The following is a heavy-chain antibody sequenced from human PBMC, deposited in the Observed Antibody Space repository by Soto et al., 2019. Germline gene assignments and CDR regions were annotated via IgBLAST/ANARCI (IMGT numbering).Heavy chain of an antibody. J-gene: IGHJ6*03. CDR3: ARAPDCSGGSCYIYYYYYMDV. Sequence: QVQLVQSGAEVKKPGASVKVSCKASGYTFTSYGISWVRQAPGQGLEWMGWISAYNCNTNYAQKLQGRVTMTTDTSTSTAYMELRSLRSDDTAVYYCARAPDCSGGSCYIYYYYYMDVWGKGTTVTVSS. CDR2: ISAYNCNT. D-gene: IGHD2-15*01. CDR1: GYTFTSYG. V-gene: IGHV1-18*01.